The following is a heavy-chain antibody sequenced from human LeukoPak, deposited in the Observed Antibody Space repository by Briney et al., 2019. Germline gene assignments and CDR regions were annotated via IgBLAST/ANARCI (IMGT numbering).Heavy chain of an antibody. CDR1: GFTFSNFW. V-gene: IGHV3-7*01. D-gene: IGHD2-15*01. Sequence: GGSLRLSCAASGFTFSNFWMTWVRQAPGKGLEWVANIRQDGSEIYYVDSVRGRFTISRDNADNSLYLQMNSLRAEDTAVYYCARSLGYCSGGSCFPFDYWGQGTLVTVSS. J-gene: IGHJ4*02. CDR3: ARSLGYCSGGSCFPFDY. CDR2: IRQDGSEI.